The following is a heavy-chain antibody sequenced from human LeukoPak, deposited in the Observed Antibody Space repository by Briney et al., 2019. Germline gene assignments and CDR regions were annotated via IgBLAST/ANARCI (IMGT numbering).Heavy chain of an antibody. V-gene: IGHV4-30-2*06. J-gene: IGHJ4*02. CDR2: MYHSGTT. D-gene: IGHD3-9*01. CDR1: GVSSSTGGYY. CDR3: ARGRFFDSFPVGTFDN. Sequence: SETLSLTCSVSGVSSSTGGYYWNWIRQSPGKGLEWIGYMYHSGTTNYNPSLKSRVTISADRFKNQFSLKLSSVTAADTAVYYCARGRFFDSFPVGTFDNWGQGTLVTVSS.